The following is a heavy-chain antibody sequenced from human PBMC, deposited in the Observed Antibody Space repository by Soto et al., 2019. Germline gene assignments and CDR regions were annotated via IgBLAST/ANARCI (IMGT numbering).Heavy chain of an antibody. CDR3: ASLQTDYADEFDY. J-gene: IGHJ4*02. V-gene: IGHV4-39*01. CDR2: IYYSGST. Sequence: SETLSLNCTVSGGSISSSSYYWGWLRQPPGKEKERIGSIYYSGSTYYNPSLKSRVTISVDTSMYQFSLKLSSVTAADTAVFYCASLQTDYADEFDYWGQGTLVTVSS. D-gene: IGHD4-17*01. CDR1: GGSISSSSYY.